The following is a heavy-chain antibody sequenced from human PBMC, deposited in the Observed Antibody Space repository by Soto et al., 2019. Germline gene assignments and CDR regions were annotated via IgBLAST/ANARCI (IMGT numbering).Heavy chain of an antibody. D-gene: IGHD5-18*01. Sequence: EVQLVESGGGLVKPGGSLRLSCAASGFTFSTYSMNWVRQAPGKGLEWVSSISSRSGYIYYADPVKGRFTISRDDAKTSLSLQMNSLRAEDTAVYYCARVRSYSYGQGYGMDVWGQGTTVTVSS. CDR1: GFTFSTYS. J-gene: IGHJ6*02. CDR2: ISSRSGYI. CDR3: ARVRSYSYGQGYGMDV. V-gene: IGHV3-21*01.